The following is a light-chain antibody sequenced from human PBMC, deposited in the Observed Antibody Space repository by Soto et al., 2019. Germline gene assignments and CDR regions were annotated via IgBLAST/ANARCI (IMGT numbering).Light chain of an antibody. CDR2: DVS. CDR1: SSDVGGYNY. CDR3: CSYAGSYTFV. Sequence: QSFLTQPRSVSGSPGQSVTISCAGTSSDVGGYNYVSWYQQHPGKAPKLMIYDVSKRPSGVPDRFSGSKSGNTASLTISGLQAEDEADYYCCSYAGSYTFVLGTGTKV. J-gene: IGLJ1*01. V-gene: IGLV2-11*01.